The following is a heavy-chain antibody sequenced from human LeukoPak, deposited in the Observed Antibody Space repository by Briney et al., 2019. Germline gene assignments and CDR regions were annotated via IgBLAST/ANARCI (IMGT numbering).Heavy chain of an antibody. Sequence: GRSLRLSCAASGFTFSSYGMHWVRQAPGQGLEWVAVISYDGSNKYYADSVKGRFTISRDNSKNTLYLQMNSLRAEDTAVYYCAKAVRMEVYSDAFDIWGQGTMVTVSS. D-gene: IGHD2-8*02. J-gene: IGHJ3*02. CDR3: AKAVRMEVYSDAFDI. CDR2: ISYDGSNK. V-gene: IGHV3-30*18. CDR1: GFTFSSYG.